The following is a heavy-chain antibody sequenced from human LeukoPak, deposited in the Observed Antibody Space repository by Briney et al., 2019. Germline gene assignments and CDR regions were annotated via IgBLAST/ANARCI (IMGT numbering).Heavy chain of an antibody. CDR2: VYYRGTT. Sequence: MSSETLSLTCTVSGDSISDNHYYWGWVRQPPGKGLEWVGSVYYRGTTYYNLSLKTRVTISVDTSKDQFFLKVTSVTAADTAIYYCARHRTIFGKFDIWGQGTLITVSS. CDR1: GDSISDNHYY. J-gene: IGHJ4*02. V-gene: IGHV4-39*01. D-gene: IGHD3-3*01. CDR3: ARHRTIFGKFDI.